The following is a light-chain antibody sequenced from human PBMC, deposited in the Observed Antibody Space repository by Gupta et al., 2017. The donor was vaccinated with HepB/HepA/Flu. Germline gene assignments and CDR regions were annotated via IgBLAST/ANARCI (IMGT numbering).Light chain of an antibody. V-gene: IGLV1-40*01. Sequence: QSVLTQPPSVPGAPGQRVTISCTGSTSNIGAGYDVHWYQQLPGTAPKLLIFGHNNRPLGVPDRFSGSRSGTSASLAITGLQAEDEADYHCQSYDSSLRVVFGGGTKLTVL. CDR3: QSYDSSLRVV. CDR1: TSNIGAGYD. J-gene: IGLJ2*01. CDR2: GHN.